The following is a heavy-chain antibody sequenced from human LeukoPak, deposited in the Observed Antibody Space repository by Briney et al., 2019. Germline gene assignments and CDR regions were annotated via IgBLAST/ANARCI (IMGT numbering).Heavy chain of an antibody. D-gene: IGHD6-19*01. CDR2: IWYDGSNK. CDR3: ARDPPGIAVAGTIDY. Sequence: PGGSLRLSCAASGFTFSSYGMHWVRQAPGKGREWVAVIWYDGSNKYYADSVKGRFTISRDNSKNTLYLQMNSLRAEDTAVYYCARDPPGIAVAGTIDYWGQGTLVTVSS. CDR1: GFTFSSYG. J-gene: IGHJ4*02. V-gene: IGHV3-33*01.